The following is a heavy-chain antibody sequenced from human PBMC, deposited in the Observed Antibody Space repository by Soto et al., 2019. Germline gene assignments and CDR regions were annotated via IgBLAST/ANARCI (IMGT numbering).Heavy chain of an antibody. D-gene: IGHD1-26*01. CDR1: GGSFSGYY. Sequence: ASETLSLTCAVYGGSFSGYYWSWIRQPPVKGLEWIGEINHSGSTNYNPSLKSRVTISVDTSKNQFSLKLSSVTAADTAVYYCARVREPLTGGPWFDPWGQGTLVTVSS. CDR3: ARVREPLTGGPWFDP. CDR2: INHSGST. J-gene: IGHJ5*02. V-gene: IGHV4-34*01.